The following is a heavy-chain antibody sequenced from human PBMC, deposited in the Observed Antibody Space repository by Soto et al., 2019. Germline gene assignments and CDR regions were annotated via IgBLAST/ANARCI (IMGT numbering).Heavy chain of an antibody. D-gene: IGHD3-22*01. J-gene: IGHJ4*02. Sequence: HPGGSLRLSCAASGFTFSSYAMHWVRQAPGKGLEWVAVISYDGSNKYYADSVKGRFTISRDNSKNTLYLQMNSLRAEDTAVYYCAKESITMIVVVTHFDYWGQGTLVTVSS. CDR1: GFTFSSYA. CDR3: AKESITMIVVVTHFDY. V-gene: IGHV3-30-3*01. CDR2: ISYDGSNK.